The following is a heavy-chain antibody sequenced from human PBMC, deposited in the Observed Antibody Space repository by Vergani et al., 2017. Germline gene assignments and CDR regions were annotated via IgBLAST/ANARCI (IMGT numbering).Heavy chain of an antibody. D-gene: IGHD5-24*01. V-gene: IGHV3-21*01. J-gene: IGHJ4*02. CDR1: GFTFSSYD. CDR3: AKDGDGYNYEDFDY. Sequence: EVQLVESGGGLVQPGGSLRLSCAASGFTFSSYDMNWVRQAPGKGLEWVSSISSSRTYINYADSVKGRFTISRDNAKNSLYLQMNSLRAEDTAVYYCAKDGDGYNYEDFDYWGQGTLVTVSS. CDR2: ISSSRTYI.